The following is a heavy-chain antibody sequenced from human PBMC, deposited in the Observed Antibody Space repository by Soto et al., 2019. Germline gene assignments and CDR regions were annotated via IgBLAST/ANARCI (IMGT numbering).Heavy chain of an antibody. CDR1: GYTLTELS. J-gene: IGHJ5*02. Sequence: GASVKVSCKVSGYTLTELSMHWVRQAPGKGLEWMGGINPDGGDTNYAQKFQGWVTMIRDTSTSTAYMELSRLRSDDTAVYYCALSPPNYYDSSGFWFDPWGQGTLVTVSS. CDR2: INPDGGDT. CDR3: ALSPPNYYDSSGFWFDP. V-gene: IGHV1-2*04. D-gene: IGHD3-22*01.